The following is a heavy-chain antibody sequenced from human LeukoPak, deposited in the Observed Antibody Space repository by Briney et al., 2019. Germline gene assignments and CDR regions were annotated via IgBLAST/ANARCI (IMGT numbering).Heavy chain of an antibody. CDR1: GFNFGIYG. J-gene: IGHJ3*02. CDR2: MWDDGTNE. CDR3: ASDYGDSVHAFDI. V-gene: IGHV3-33*01. D-gene: IGHD4-17*01. Sequence: PGGSLRLSCTASGFNFGIYGMHWVRQAPGKGLEWVAVMWDDGTNEYYVESVKGRFTISRDNGKRTLYLQMNSLRVEDTAVYYCASDYGDSVHAFDIWGQGTMVTVSS.